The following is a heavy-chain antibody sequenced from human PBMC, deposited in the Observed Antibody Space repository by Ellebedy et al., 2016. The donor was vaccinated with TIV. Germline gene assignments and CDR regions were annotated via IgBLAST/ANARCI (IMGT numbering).Heavy chain of an antibody. CDR2: ISSDGSNK. D-gene: IGHD2-2*01. CDR3: ASNATGGWFDP. Sequence: PGGSLRLSCAASGFTFRSYNMHWVRQAPGKGLEWVALISSDGSNKYYADSVKGRFTISRDNSKNALYLQLNSLRPADTAVYYCASNATGGWFDPWGQGTLVTVSS. V-gene: IGHV3-30-3*01. J-gene: IGHJ5*02. CDR1: GFTFRSYN.